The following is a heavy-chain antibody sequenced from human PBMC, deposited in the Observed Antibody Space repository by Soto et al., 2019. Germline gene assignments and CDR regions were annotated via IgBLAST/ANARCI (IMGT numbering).Heavy chain of an antibody. D-gene: IGHD1-26*01. CDR2: IYYSGST. J-gene: IGHJ5*02. V-gene: IGHV4-59*01. CDR3: AREPHSGSYSEFDP. Sequence: PSETLSLTCTVSGGSISSYYWSWIRQPPGKGLEWIGYIYYSGSTNYNPSLKSRVTISVDTSKNQFSLKLSSVTAADTAVYYCAREPHSGSYSEFDPWGQGTLVTVSS. CDR1: GGSISSYY.